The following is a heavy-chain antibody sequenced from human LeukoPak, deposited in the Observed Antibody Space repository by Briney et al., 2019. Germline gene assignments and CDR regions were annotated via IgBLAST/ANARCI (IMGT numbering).Heavy chain of an antibody. D-gene: IGHD1-14*01. CDR1: GGSISSGSYY. J-gene: IGHJ4*02. Sequence: PSETLSLTCTVSGGSISSGSYYWSWIRQPAGKGLEWIGRIYTSGSTNYNPSLKSRVTISVDTSKNQFSLKLSSVTAADTAVYYCARARNPNLHVYYFDYWGQGTLVTVSS. CDR3: ARARNPNLHVYYFDY. V-gene: IGHV4-61*02. CDR2: IYTSGST.